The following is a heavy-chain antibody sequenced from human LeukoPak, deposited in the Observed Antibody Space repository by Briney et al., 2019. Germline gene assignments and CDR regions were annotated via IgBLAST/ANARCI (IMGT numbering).Heavy chain of an antibody. CDR3: ARCLNTYYYDNSGYSPEHYYMDV. J-gene: IGHJ6*03. D-gene: IGHD3-22*01. Sequence: SETLSLTCTVSGDSVDSRPYYWAWIRQPPGKGLEWIGSIYYSGNTYHNPSLKSRITMSVDTSKNQFSLKLSSVTAADTAVYYCARCLNTYYYDNSGYSPEHYYMDVWGKGTTVIVSS. V-gene: IGHV4-39*07. CDR2: IYYSGNT. CDR1: GDSVDSRPYY.